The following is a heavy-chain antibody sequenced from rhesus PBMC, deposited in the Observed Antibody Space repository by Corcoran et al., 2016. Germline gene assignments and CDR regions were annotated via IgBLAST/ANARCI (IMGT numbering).Heavy chain of an antibody. J-gene: IGHJ4*01. D-gene: IGHD2-39*02. V-gene: IGHV1-111*02. Sequence: EVQLVQSGAEVKKPGASVKISCKASGYTFTDYYLHWVRQAPGKGLEWRGRVDPEQDKAIHAQKFQDRVTITANTSTDTAYMELSSLRSEDTAVYYCATDEACSGGVCYWGQGVLVTVSS. CDR2: VDPEQDKA. CDR3: ATDEACSGGVCY. CDR1: GYTFTDYY.